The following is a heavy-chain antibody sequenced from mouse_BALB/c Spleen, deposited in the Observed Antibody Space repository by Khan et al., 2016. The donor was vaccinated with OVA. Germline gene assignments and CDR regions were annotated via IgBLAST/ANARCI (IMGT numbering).Heavy chain of an antibody. CDR1: GFSLTDYA. CDR2: IWGGGSK. J-gene: IGHJ4*01. V-gene: IGHV2-6-5*01. Sequence: QMQLEESGPGLVAPSQSLSITCTVSGFSLTDYAVSWIRQPPGKGLEWLGVIWGGGSKYYNSALKSRLSISQDNSKSQVFLKMNSLQTDDTAMYYCAKDPPYYAMDYWGQGTSVTVSS. CDR3: AKDPPYYAMDY.